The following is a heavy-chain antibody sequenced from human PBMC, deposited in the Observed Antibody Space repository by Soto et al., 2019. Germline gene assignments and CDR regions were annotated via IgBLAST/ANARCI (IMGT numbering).Heavy chain of an antibody. J-gene: IGHJ2*01. CDR3: ARHAPPRRAAAYWYFDL. V-gene: IGHV4-59*08. CDR2: IYYSGST. D-gene: IGHD6-13*01. CDR1: GGSISSYY. Sequence: QVQLQESGPGLVKPSETLSLTCTVSGGSISSYYWSWIRQPPGKGLEWIGYIYYSGSTNYNPSLKSRVTISVDTSKNQFSLKLSSVTAADTAVYYCARHAPPRRAAAYWYFDLWGRGTLVTVSS.